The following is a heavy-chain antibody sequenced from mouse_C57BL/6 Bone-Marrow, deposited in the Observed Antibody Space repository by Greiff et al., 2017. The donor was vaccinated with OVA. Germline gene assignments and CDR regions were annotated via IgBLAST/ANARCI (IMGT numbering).Heavy chain of an antibody. J-gene: IGHJ2*01. CDR2: INPNNGGT. Sequence: VQLQQSGPELVKPGASVKISCKASGYTFTDYYMNWVKQSHGKSLEWIGDINPNNGGTSYNQKFKGKATLTVDKSSSTAYMELRSLTSEDSAVYFCARYTMVTHYFDYWGQGTTLTVSS. CDR3: ARYTMVTHYFDY. D-gene: IGHD2-2*01. V-gene: IGHV1-26*01. CDR1: GYTFTDYY.